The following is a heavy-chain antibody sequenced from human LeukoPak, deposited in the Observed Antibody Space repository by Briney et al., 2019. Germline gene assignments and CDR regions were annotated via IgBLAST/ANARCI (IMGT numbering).Heavy chain of an antibody. CDR2: INHSGST. CDR3: ARGRYSYGSWGRYFDY. J-gene: IGHJ4*02. Sequence: SETLSLTCAVYGGSFSGYYWSWIRQPSGKGLEWIGEINHSGSTNYNPSLKSRVTISVDTSKNQFSLKLSSVTAADTAVYYCARGRYSYGSWGRYFDYWGQGTLVTVSS. V-gene: IGHV4-34*01. D-gene: IGHD5-18*01. CDR1: GGSFSGYY.